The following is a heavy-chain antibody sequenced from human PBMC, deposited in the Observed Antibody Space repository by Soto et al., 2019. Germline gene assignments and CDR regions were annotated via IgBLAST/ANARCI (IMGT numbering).Heavy chain of an antibody. Sequence: EVQLLESGGGLVQPGGSLRLSCAASGFTFASYSMTWVRQAPGKGLEWVSCISGSAGSTSYAESVKGRFTISRDSSNNTLLLQMNSLRAEDTAVYSWAKGRASGGTCFSAVDYWGQRTVVTVSS. D-gene: IGHD2-15*01. CDR2: ISGSAGST. CDR3: AKGRASGGTCFSAVDY. V-gene: IGHV3-23*01. CDR1: GFTFASYS. J-gene: IGHJ4*02.